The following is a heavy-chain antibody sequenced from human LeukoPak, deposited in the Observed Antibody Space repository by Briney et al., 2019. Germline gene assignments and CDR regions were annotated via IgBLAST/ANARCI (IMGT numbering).Heavy chain of an antibody. CDR1: GYTFTSYG. CDR3: ARDGLYCSGGSCYSG. J-gene: IGHJ4*02. Sequence: ASAKVSCKASGYTFTSYGISWVRQAPRQGLEWMGITNPSGGSTSYAQKFQGRVTMTRDTSTSTVYMELSSLRSEDTAVYYCARDGLYCSGGSCYSGWGQGTLVTVSS. CDR2: TNPSGGST. D-gene: IGHD2-15*01. V-gene: IGHV1-46*01.